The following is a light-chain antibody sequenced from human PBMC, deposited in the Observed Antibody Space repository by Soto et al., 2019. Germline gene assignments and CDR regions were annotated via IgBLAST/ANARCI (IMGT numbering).Light chain of an antibody. CDR2: EVT. J-gene: IGLJ3*02. CDR1: SSDVGGHNY. Sequence: QSALAQPASVSGSPGQSITISCSGTSSDVGGHNYVSWYQHHPGKAPKLLIYEVTNRPSGVSNRFSGSKSGNTASLTISGLQAEDEAAYYCKSYTSISTWVFGGGTKVTVL. CDR3: KSYTSISTWV. V-gene: IGLV2-14*01.